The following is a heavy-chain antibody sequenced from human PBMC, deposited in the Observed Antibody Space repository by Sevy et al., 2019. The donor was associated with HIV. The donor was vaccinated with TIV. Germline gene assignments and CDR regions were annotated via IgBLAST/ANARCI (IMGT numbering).Heavy chain of an antibody. D-gene: IGHD5-12*01. J-gene: IGHJ6*02. CDR3: ARDPVAPNPAGMDV. CDR2: INPNSGDT. Sequence: ASVKVSCKASGYTFTDYYMHWVRQAPGQGLEWMGRINPNSGDTNFVQKFQGRVTMTRDTSISPAYMELSRLTSDDTAVYYCARDPVAPNPAGMDVWGQGTTVTVSS. V-gene: IGHV1-2*06. CDR1: GYTFTDYY.